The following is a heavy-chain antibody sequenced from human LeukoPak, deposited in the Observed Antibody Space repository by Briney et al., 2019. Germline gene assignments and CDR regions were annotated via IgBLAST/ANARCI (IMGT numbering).Heavy chain of an antibody. CDR1: GFSLEDYA. CDR3: VKDMGFDLLKDAFHV. V-gene: IGHV3-9*01. J-gene: IGHJ3*01. D-gene: IGHD3-9*01. CDR2: ISWDSGNQ. Sequence: GGSLRLSCVGSGFSLEDYAMHWVRHVPGKGLEWVSSISWDSGNQAYTGSVKGRFTISRDNGKNSLYLQMNSLRPEDTAFYYCVKDMGFDLLKDAFHVWGQGTLVTVSS.